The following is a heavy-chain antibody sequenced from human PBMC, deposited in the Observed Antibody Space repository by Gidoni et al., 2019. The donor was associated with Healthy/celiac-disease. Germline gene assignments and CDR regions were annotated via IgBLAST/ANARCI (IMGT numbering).Heavy chain of an antibody. CDR2: IKSKTDGGTT. Sequence: EVQLVESGGGLVKPGGSLSLSCAASGFTFSNAWLSWVRQAPGKWLEWVGRIKSKTDGGTTDYAAPVKGRFTISRDDSKNTLYLQMNSLKTEDTAVYYCTTRYDFWSGYYRDYFDYWGQGTLVTVSS. J-gene: IGHJ4*02. D-gene: IGHD3-3*01. CDR3: TTRYDFWSGYYRDYFDY. CDR1: GFTFSNAW. V-gene: IGHV3-15*01.